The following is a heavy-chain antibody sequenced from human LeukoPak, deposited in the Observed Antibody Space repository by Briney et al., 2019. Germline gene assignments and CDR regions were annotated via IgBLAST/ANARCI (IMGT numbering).Heavy chain of an antibody. CDR1: GGSINSYY. CDR3: ARGGSSWNNWFDP. Sequence: SETLSLTCTVSGGSINSYYWSWIRQPAGKGLEWIGRIYSSGSTNYNPSLKSRVIMSVDTSKNQFSLKLSSMAAADTAVYYCARGGSSWNNWFDPWGQGTLVTVSS. D-gene: IGHD6-13*01. J-gene: IGHJ5*02. CDR2: IYSSGST. V-gene: IGHV4-4*07.